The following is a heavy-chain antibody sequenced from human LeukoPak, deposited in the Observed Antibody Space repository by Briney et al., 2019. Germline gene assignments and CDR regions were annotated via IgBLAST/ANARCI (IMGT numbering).Heavy chain of an antibody. J-gene: IGHJ4*02. D-gene: IGHD4-17*01. CDR1: GFTFSSYS. CDR3: ARGIYGDYVLDY. Sequence: GGSLRLSCAASGFTFSSYSMNWVRQAPGKGLEWVSSISISSSYIYYADSVKGRFTISRDNAKNSLYLQMNSLRAEDTAVYYCARGIYGDYVLDYWGQGTLVTVSS. V-gene: IGHV3-21*01. CDR2: ISISSSYI.